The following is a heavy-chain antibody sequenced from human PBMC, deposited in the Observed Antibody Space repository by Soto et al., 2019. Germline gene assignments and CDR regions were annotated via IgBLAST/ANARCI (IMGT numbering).Heavy chain of an antibody. Sequence: VQLVESGGGLVQPGGSLRLSCTASGFAFSSYWMNWVRRAPGKGLEWVASIEEDGNERYSVDSVEGRFTISRDNAMNSVYLQMNSLRAEDTAIYYCARAPQVTTFHYGMDVSDQGTTVTVSS. CDR1: GFAFSSYW. V-gene: IGHV3-7*05. CDR2: IEEDGNER. J-gene: IGHJ6*02. CDR3: ARAPQVTTFHYGMDV. D-gene: IGHD2-21*02.